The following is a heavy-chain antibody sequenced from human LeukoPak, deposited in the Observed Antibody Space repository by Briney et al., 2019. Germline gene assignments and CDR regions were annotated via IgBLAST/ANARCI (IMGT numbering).Heavy chain of an antibody. CDR3: ARDADNNGRPLDY. CDR1: GYTFTGYH. V-gene: IGHV1-2*02. D-gene: IGHD1-1*01. Sequence: SVKVSCKASGYTFTGYHMHWVRQAPGQGLEWMGWVNPNSGGTNYAQKFQGRVTMTRDTSISTAYMELSRLRSDDTAVYYCARDADNNGRPLDYWGQGTLVTVSS. CDR2: VNPNSGGT. J-gene: IGHJ4*02.